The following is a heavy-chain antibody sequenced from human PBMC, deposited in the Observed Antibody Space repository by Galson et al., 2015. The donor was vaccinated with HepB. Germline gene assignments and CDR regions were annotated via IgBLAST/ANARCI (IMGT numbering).Heavy chain of an antibody. CDR2: INPSGGST. V-gene: IGHV1-46*01. D-gene: IGHD6-19*01. J-gene: IGHJ3*02. Sequence: SVKVSCKASGYTFTSYYMHWVRQAPGQGLEWMGIINPSGGSTSYAQKFQGRVTMTRDTSTSTVYMELSSLRSEDTAVYYCARDNTSGWGAFDIWGQGTMVTVSS. CDR3: ARDNTSGWGAFDI. CDR1: GYTFTSYY.